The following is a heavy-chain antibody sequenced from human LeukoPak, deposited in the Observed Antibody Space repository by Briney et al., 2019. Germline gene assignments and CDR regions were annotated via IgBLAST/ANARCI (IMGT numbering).Heavy chain of an antibody. CDR2: LYGGGAT. Sequence: PGGSLRLSCAASGFTVSSNYMSWVRQAPGKGLEWVSVLYGGGATFYSDSVKGRFTISRDNSKNTLYLQMNSLTAEDTAIYYCARASTIGAAGLFDCWGQGALVTVSS. V-gene: IGHV3-53*01. CDR3: ARASTIGAAGLFDC. D-gene: IGHD6-13*01. CDR1: GFTVSSNY. J-gene: IGHJ4*02.